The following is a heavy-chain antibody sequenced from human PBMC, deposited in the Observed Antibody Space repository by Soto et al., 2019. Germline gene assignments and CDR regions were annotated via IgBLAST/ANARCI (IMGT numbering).Heavy chain of an antibody. J-gene: IGHJ4*02. Sequence: PPGKGLEWIGEIYHSGSTNYNPSLKSRVTISVDKSKTQFSLKLSSVTAADTAMYYCARDNYDSSGYPLSFDYWGQGPLVTVSS. CDR2: IYHSGST. V-gene: IGHV4-4*02. CDR3: ARDNYDSSGYPLSFDY. D-gene: IGHD3-22*01.